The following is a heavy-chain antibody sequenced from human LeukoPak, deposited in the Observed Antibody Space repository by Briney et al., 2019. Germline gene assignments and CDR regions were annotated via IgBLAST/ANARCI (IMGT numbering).Heavy chain of an antibody. V-gene: IGHV1-2*04. CDR3: ARSDTAMVLNY. CDR2: INPNSGGT. Sequence: ASVKVSCKASGYTFTGYYMHWVRQAPGQGLEWMGWINPNSGGTNYAQKFQGWVTMTRDTSISTAYMELSRLRSDDTAMYYCARSDTAMVLNYWGQGTLVTVSS. D-gene: IGHD5-18*01. J-gene: IGHJ4*02. CDR1: GYTFTGYY.